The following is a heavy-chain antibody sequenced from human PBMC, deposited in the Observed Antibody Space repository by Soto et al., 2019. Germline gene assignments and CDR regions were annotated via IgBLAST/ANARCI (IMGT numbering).Heavy chain of an antibody. D-gene: IGHD3-10*01. CDR1: GYTFTSYD. V-gene: IGHV1-8*01. CDR2: MNPNSGNT. CDR3: AIPHLRFGEHLS. J-gene: IGHJ5*02. Sequence: QVQLVQSGAEVKKPGASVKVSCKASGYTFTSYDINWVRQATGQGLEWMGWMNPNSGNTGYAQQSQGRVTMTRNTSISTAYRELSSLRSDGTAVYYSAIPHLRFGEHLSWGQGTLVTVSS.